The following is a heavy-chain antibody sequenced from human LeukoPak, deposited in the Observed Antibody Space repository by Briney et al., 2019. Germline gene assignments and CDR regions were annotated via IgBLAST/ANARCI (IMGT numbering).Heavy chain of an antibody. CDR1: GFSFSSYG. CDR3: TKGQSGGGYYSPFDS. V-gene: IGHV3-23*01. CDR2: ISTDGGTT. D-gene: IGHD3-22*01. Sequence: GGSLRLSRAASGFSFSSYGMSWVRQAPGKGLEWVSIISTDGGTTHYAESVKGRFTISRDNPKNTLHLQMNSLRAEDTAVYYCTKGQSGGGYYSPFDSWGQGTLVTVSS. J-gene: IGHJ4*02.